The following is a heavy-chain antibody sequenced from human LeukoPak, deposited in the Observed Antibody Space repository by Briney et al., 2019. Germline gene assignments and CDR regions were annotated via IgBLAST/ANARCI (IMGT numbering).Heavy chain of an antibody. CDR3: ARGFSGSYRTPIGY. J-gene: IGHJ4*02. D-gene: IGHD1-26*01. Sequence: PGGSLRLSCAASGFTFSDYAMSWVRQAPGKGLEWVSGISGSGGSTYSADSVKGRFTISRDNSKNTLYLQMNSLRAEDTALYFCARGFSGSYRTPIGYWGQGTLVTVSS. CDR2: ISGSGGST. CDR1: GFTFSDYA. V-gene: IGHV3-23*01.